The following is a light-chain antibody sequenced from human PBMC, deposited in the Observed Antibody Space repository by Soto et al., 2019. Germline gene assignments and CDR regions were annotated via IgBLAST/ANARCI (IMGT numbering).Light chain of an antibody. CDR1: SSDVGGYNY. CDR3: SSYTSSSTRV. V-gene: IGLV2-14*01. Sequence: QSALTQPASVSGSPGQSITISCTGTSSDVGGYNYVSWYQQHPGKAPKLTIYEVSNRPSGVSNRFSGSKSGNTASLTISGLQAEEEADYYCSSYTSSSTRVFGGGTKLTVL. J-gene: IGLJ3*02. CDR2: EVS.